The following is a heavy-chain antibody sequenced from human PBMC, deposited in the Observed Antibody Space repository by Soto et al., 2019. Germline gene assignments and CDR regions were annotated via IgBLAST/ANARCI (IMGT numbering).Heavy chain of an antibody. CDR3: AQRLGSRGSFDY. D-gene: IGHD6-25*01. Sequence: SGPTLVNPPQPLTLTCTFSGFSLRTSGVGVGWIRQPPGKAPEWLALIYWNDDKRYSPSLKSRLTITKDTSKNQVVLTMTDMDPVVTGTYYCAQRLGSRGSFDYWGQGSLVTVSS. J-gene: IGHJ4*02. CDR2: IYWNDDK. V-gene: IGHV2-5*01. CDR1: GFSLRTSGVG.